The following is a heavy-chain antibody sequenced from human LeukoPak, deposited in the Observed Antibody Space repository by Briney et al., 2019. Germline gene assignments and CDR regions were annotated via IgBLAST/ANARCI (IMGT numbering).Heavy chain of an antibody. CDR1: GFTFSSYG. CDR2: ITSGGGIT. J-gene: IGHJ5*02. V-gene: IGHV3-48*04. Sequence: PGRALRLSCAASGFTFSSYGMHWVRQAPGKGLEWVSYITSGGGITYYADSVKGRFTVSRDNAKNSLFLQMNSLRAEDTAIYYCAGERNCGGDCYQGSWFDPWGQGTLVTVSS. D-gene: IGHD2-21*02. CDR3: AGERNCGGDCYQGSWFDP.